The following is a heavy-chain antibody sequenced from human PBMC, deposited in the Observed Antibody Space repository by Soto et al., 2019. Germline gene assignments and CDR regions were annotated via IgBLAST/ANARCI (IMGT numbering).Heavy chain of an antibody. CDR2: IIPIFGTA. CDR1: GGTFSSYA. J-gene: IGHJ6*02. V-gene: IGHV1-69*13. CDR3: ASIFLSSYYYHRMDV. Sequence: GASVKVSCKASGGTFSSYAISWVRQAPGQGPEWMGGIIPIFGTANYAHKFQGRVTITAEESTSPAYMEMSSLRSEDTAVYYCASIFLSSYYYHRMDVCCQGTTVSVS.